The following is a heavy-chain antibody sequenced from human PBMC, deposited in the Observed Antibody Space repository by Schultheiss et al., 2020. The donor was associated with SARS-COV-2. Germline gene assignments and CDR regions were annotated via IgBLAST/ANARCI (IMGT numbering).Heavy chain of an antibody. CDR3: VRPVGSRYFDY. V-gene: IGHV4-59*12. J-gene: IGHJ4*02. CDR1: GGSISSYY. D-gene: IGHD1-26*01. Sequence: SETLSLTCTVSGGSISSYYWSWIRQPPGKGLEWIGYIYYSGSTYYNPSLKSRVTISVDTSKNQFSLRLSSVTAADTALYYCVRPVGSRYFDYWGQGTLVTVSS. CDR2: IYYSGST.